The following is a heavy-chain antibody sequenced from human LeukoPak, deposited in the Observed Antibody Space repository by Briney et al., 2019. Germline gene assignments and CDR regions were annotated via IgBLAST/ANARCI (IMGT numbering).Heavy chain of an antibody. D-gene: IGHD3-22*01. CDR2: ISGRSNYI. V-gene: IGHV3-21*01. Sequence: GGSLRLSCAASGFTFSSHNMNWVRQAPGKGLEWVSSISGRSNYIFYADSVKGRFTISRDSAKNSLSLQMNSLRAEDTAVYYCAKDQGFDYYDSSGYYLDYWGQGTLVTVSS. CDR3: AKDQGFDYYDSSGYYLDY. CDR1: GFTFSSHN. J-gene: IGHJ4*02.